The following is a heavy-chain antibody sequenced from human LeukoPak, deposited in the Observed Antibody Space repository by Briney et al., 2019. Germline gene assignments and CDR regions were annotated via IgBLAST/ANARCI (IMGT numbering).Heavy chain of an antibody. J-gene: IGHJ4*02. D-gene: IGHD1-14*01. V-gene: IGHV3-21*01. CDR2: IGPTGTDR. CDR3: ATETIGRHYDY. CDR1: GFTFSSCG. Sequence: PGGSLRLSCADSGFTFSSCGFNCVRQAPGEGLEWVSSIGPTGTDRYYADSVRGRFTISRDNAKNSMYLQMDSQRDEDTAVYYCATETIGRHYDYWGQGTLLTVSS.